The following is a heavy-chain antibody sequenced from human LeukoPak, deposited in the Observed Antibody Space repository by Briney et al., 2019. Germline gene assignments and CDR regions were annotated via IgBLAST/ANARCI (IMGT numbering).Heavy chain of an antibody. V-gene: IGHV3-48*01. CDR1: GFTFSSYS. CDR3: AIGFDSSWYDFNADY. J-gene: IGHJ4*02. CDR2: ISSSSSTI. D-gene: IGHD6-13*01. Sequence: PGGSLRLSCAASGFTFSSYSMNWVRQAPGKGLEWVSYISSSSSTIYYADSVKGRFTISRDNAKNSLYLQMNSLRAEDTAVYYCAIGFDSSWYDFNADYWGQGTLVTVSS.